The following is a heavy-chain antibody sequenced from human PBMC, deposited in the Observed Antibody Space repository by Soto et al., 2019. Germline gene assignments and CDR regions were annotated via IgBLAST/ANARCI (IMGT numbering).Heavy chain of an antibody. D-gene: IGHD6-19*01. CDR2: IYYSGST. Sequence: SETLSLTCTVSGGSISSSSYYWGWIRQPPGKGLEWIGSIYYSGSTYYNPSLKSRVTISVDTSKNQFSLKLSSVTAADTAVYYCARHGPYSSGWIDYWGQGTLVTVSS. CDR3: ARHGPYSSGWIDY. J-gene: IGHJ4*02. CDR1: GGSISSSSYY. V-gene: IGHV4-39*01.